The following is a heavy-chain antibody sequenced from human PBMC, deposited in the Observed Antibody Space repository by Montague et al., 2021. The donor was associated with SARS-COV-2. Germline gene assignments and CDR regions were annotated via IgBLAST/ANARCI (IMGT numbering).Heavy chain of an antibody. CDR2: IYYNTGNT. CDR1: GGSISDYY. Sequence: SETLSLTCSVSGGSISDYYWNWIRQPPGKGLEWIGYIYYNTGNTSYNPXPQSRVTISLDTSKNQFSLNLRSVTAADTALYFCARGTGYDYYFDCWGLGTLVTVSS. D-gene: IGHD5-12*01. CDR3: ARGTGYDYYFDC. J-gene: IGHJ4*02. V-gene: IGHV4-59*01.